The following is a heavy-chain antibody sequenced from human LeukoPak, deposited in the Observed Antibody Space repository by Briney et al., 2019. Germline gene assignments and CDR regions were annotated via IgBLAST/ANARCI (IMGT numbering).Heavy chain of an antibody. V-gene: IGHV4-34*01. Sequence: SETLSLTCTVSGGSISSYYWSWIRQPPGKGLEWIGEINHSGSTNYNPSLKSRVTISVDTSKNQFSPKLSSVTAADTAVYYCARGGLTGYCSGSSCYVTNWGQGTLVTVSS. CDR2: INHSGST. CDR1: GGSISSYY. CDR3: ARGGLTGYCSGSSCYVTN. J-gene: IGHJ4*02. D-gene: IGHD2-15*01.